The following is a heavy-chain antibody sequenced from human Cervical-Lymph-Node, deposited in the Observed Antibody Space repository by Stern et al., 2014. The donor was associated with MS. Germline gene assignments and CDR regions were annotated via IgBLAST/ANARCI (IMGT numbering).Heavy chain of an antibody. J-gene: IGHJ4*02. D-gene: IGHD4-17*01. CDR3: ARNGAYCLDY. CDR1: GASISSGNW. Sequence: QVQLQESGPGLVKPSGTLSLTCAVSGASISSGNWWSWVRQATGQGLEWIGEIVHSGRTTYNPSLKSRVTMSVDNSNNQFSLKLDSVTAADTAVYYCARNGAYCLDYWGQGTLVTVSS. CDR2: IVHSGRT. V-gene: IGHV4-4*02.